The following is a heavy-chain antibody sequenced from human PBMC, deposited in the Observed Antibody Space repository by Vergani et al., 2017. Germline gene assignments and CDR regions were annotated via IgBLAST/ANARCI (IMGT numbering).Heavy chain of an antibody. CDR2: INPNSGGT. V-gene: IGHV1-2*02. CDR1: GYTFTGYY. CDR3: ARDQSTYYYDSSGYYPLYYYYYDGMDV. J-gene: IGHJ6*02. D-gene: IGHD3-22*01. Sequence: QVQLVQSGAEVKKPGASVKVSCKASGYTFTGYYMHWVRQAPGQGLEWMGWINPNSGGTNYAQKFQGRVTMTRDTSISTAYMELSMLRSDDTAVYYCARDQSTYYYDSSGYYPLYYYYYDGMDVGGQGTTVTVSS.